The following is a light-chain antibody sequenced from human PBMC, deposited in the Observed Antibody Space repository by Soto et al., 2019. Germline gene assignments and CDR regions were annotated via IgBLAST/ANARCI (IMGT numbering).Light chain of an antibody. V-gene: IGKV3-20*01. Sequence: EIVLTQSPGTLSLSTGERATLSCRASQSVSSSYLAWYQQKPGQAPRLLIYGASSRATGIPDRFSGSGSGTDFTLTISRLEPEDFAVYYCQQYGSSLPWTFGQGTKVEIK. CDR1: QSVSSSY. CDR2: GAS. CDR3: QQYGSSLPWT. J-gene: IGKJ1*01.